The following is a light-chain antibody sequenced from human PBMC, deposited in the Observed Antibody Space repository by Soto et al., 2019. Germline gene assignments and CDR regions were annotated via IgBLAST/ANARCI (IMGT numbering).Light chain of an antibody. Sequence: MMLTPSPATLAVSPGERAALSCRASQSVTNKLAWYQQKPGQAPRLLIYDASTRATGIPARFSGSGSGTKFTLTISSLQSEDFAVYFCQQYNSWPRTFGQGTKVDI. CDR1: QSVTNK. CDR3: QQYNSWPRT. V-gene: IGKV3-15*01. CDR2: DAS. J-gene: IGKJ1*01.